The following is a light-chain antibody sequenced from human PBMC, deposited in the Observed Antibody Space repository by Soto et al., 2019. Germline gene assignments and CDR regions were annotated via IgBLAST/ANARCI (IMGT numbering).Light chain of an antibody. CDR1: SSDVGGYNY. CDR3: SSYAGSNNPYV. J-gene: IGLJ1*01. CDR2: EVS. V-gene: IGLV2-8*01. Sequence: QSALTQPPSASGSPGQSVTISCTGTSSDVGGYNYVSWYQQHPGKAPKLMIYEVSKRPSGVPDRFPGSKSGNTASLTVSGLQAEDEADYYCSSYAGSNNPYVFGTGTKVTVL.